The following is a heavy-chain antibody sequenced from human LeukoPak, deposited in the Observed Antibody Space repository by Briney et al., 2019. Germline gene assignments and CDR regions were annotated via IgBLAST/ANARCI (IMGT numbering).Heavy chain of an antibody. D-gene: IGHD2-2*01. V-gene: IGHV3-21*01. J-gene: IGHJ5*02. CDR2: ISSSSYI. CDR3: ARDPVPLEVIVVVPAAHFDP. Sequence: GGSLRLSCAASGFTFSSYSMNWVRQAPGKGLEWVSSISSSSYIYYADSVKGRFTISRDNAKNSLYLQMNSLRAEDTAVYYCARDPVPLEVIVVVPAAHFDPWGQGTLVTVSS. CDR1: GFTFSSYS.